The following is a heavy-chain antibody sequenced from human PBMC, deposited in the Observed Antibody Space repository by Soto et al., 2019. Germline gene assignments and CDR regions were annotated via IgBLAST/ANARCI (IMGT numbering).Heavy chain of an antibody. CDR1: GGSFSGYY. J-gene: IGHJ5*02. V-gene: IGHV4-34*01. D-gene: IGHD6-19*01. Sequence: QVQLQQWGAGLLKPSETLSLTCAVYGGSFSGYYWSWIRQPPGKGLEWIGEINHSGRTNYNPSLKRRVNISIDMAKNQVSPKLGSVNGAGPAFYYCARDSLGIAVLGTGRSKNNWFDPWGQGTLVTVSS. CDR3: ARDSLGIAVLGTGRSKNNWFDP. CDR2: INHSGRT.